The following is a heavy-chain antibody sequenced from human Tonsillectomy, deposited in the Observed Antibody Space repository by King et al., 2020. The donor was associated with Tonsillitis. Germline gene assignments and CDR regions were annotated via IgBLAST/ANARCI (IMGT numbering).Heavy chain of an antibody. V-gene: IGHV4-59*08. D-gene: IGHD3-3*01. J-gene: IGHJ5*02. Sequence: QLQESGPGLVKPSETLSLTCTVSGGSISSYYWSWIRQPPGKGLEWIGYIYYSGSTNYNPSLKSRVTISVDTSKNQFSLKLSSVTAADTAVYYCARQGRYYDFWSGGGWFDPWGQGTLVTVSS. CDR3: ARQGRYYDFWSGGGWFDP. CDR1: GGSISSYY. CDR2: IYYSGST.